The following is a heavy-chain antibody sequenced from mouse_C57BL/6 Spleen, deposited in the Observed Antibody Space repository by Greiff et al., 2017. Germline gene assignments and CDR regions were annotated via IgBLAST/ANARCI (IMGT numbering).Heavy chain of an antibody. D-gene: IGHD1-1*01. CDR1: GYTFTSSG. Sequence: QVQLQQSGAELARPGASVKLSCKASGYTFTSSGISWVKQRTGQGLEWIGEIYPRSGNTYYNEKFKGKATLTADKSSSTAYMELRSLTSEDSAVYFCARRITTVVAGAMDYWGQGTSVTVSS. CDR3: ARRITTVVAGAMDY. V-gene: IGHV1-81*01. J-gene: IGHJ4*01. CDR2: IYPRSGNT.